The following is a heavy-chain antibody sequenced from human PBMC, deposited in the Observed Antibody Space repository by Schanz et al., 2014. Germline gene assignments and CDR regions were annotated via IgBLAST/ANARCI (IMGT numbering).Heavy chain of an antibody. D-gene: IGHD2-2*01. V-gene: IGHV3-72*01. Sequence: EVQLVESGGGLVQPGGSLRLSCAASGFTFSDHYMDWVRQAPGKGLEWVGRVRNKNNRYTTEYAASVKGRFTISRDDSKNSLYMQMNSLRTEDTAMYYCARGASCSSIGCPFDSWGQGTLVTDSA. J-gene: IGHJ4*02. CDR1: GFTFSDHY. CDR3: ARGASCSSIGCPFDS. CDR2: VRNKNNRYTT.